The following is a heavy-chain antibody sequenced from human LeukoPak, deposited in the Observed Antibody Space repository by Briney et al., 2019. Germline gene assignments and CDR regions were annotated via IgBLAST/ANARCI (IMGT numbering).Heavy chain of an antibody. J-gene: IGHJ3*02. CDR3: SGYYYETSGPSAFDI. D-gene: IGHD3-22*01. Sequence: GGSLRLSCAASGFTFSSYAMSWVRQARGKGLEWVSAISGGGDSTYYADSVKGRFTISRDNSKNTLYLQMNSLRVEDTAVYYCSGYYYETSGPSAFDIWGQGTMVTVSS. V-gene: IGHV3-23*01. CDR1: GFTFSSYA. CDR2: ISGGGDST.